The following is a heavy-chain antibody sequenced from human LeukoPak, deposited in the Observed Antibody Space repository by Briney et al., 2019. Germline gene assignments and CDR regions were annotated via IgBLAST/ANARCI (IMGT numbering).Heavy chain of an antibody. CDR2: ISSNGGST. V-gene: IGHV3-64*01. D-gene: IGHD2-2*02. CDR3: ARAPQPYTPYYYYYYMDV. CDR1: GFTFSSYA. Sequence: GGSLRLSCAASGFTFSSYAMHWVRQAPGKGLEYVSAISSNGGSTYYANSVKGRFTISRDNSKNTLYLQMGSLRAEDTAVYYCARAPQPYTPYYYYYYMDVWGKGTTVTVSS. J-gene: IGHJ6*03.